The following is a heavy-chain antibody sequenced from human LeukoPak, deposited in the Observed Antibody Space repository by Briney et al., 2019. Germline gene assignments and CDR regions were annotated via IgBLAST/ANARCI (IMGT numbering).Heavy chain of an antibody. CDR3: ARSPVATTTSYYFDY. Sequence: GESLKISCKGSGYSFTSYWIGWVRQMPGKGLEWMGIIYPGDSDTRYSPSFQGQVTISADKSISTAYLQWSSLKASDTAMYYCARSPVATTTSYYFDYWGQGTLVTVSS. CDR2: IYPGDSDT. D-gene: IGHD5-12*01. J-gene: IGHJ4*02. V-gene: IGHV5-51*01. CDR1: GYSFTSYW.